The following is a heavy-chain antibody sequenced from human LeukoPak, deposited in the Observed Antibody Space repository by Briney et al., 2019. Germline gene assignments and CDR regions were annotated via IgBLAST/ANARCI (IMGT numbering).Heavy chain of an antibody. V-gene: IGHV4-39*07. CDR1: GGSISSGGYY. Sequence: SSETLSLTCTVSGGSISSGGYYWSWIRQPPGKGLEWIGEINHSGSTNYNPSLKSRVTISVDTSKNQFSLKLSSVTAADTAVYYCARGLAYCGGDCYSGRFDYWGQGTLVTVSS. CDR3: ARGLAYCGGDCYSGRFDY. J-gene: IGHJ4*02. CDR2: INHSGST. D-gene: IGHD2-21*02.